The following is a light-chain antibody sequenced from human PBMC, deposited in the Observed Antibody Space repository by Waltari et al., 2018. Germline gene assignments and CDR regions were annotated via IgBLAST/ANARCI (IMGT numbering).Light chain of an antibody. CDR3: QHYDNWPPWT. V-gene: IGKV3-15*01. CDR2: GAS. Sequence: EIVMTQPPATLSVSPGERATLSCRASQRVSSKLAWYQQKPGQAPRLLIYGASTRATGIPARFSGSGSGTEFTLTISSLQSEDFAVYYCQHYDNWPPWTFGQGTKVEIK. CDR1: QRVSSK. J-gene: IGKJ1*01.